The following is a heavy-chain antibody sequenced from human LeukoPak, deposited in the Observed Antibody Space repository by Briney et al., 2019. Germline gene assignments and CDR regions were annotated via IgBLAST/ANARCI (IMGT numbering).Heavy chain of an antibody. CDR3: ARGRPRTKLPDY. Sequence: SETLSLTCAVYGGSFSGYYWSWIRHPPGKGLEWIGEINHSGSTNYNPSLKSRVTISVDTSKNQFSLKLSSVTAADTAVYYCARGRPRTKLPDYWGQGTLVTVSS. J-gene: IGHJ4*02. CDR1: GGSFSGYY. CDR2: INHSGST. D-gene: IGHD1-26*01. V-gene: IGHV4-34*01.